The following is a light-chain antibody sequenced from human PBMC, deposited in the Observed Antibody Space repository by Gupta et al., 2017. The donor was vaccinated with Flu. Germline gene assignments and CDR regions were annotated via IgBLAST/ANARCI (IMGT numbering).Light chain of an antibody. Sequence: TFGQPVSTACKSSQSLVYSDGNISLHMFQPKPGHSPRRLIYQVPHREPGVQDRFSGSGSGTDFTLKITRVEAEDLGVYYCMQGSRWAWAFGQGTKVEIK. J-gene: IGKJ1*01. V-gene: IGKV2-30*01. CDR1: QSLVYSDGNIS. CDR3: MQGSRWAWA. CDR2: QVP.